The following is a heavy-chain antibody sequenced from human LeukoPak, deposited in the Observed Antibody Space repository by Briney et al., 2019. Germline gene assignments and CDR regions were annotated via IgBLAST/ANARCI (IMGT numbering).Heavy chain of an antibody. CDR1: GYSFTSYH. V-gene: IGHV1-46*01. D-gene: IGHD6-19*01. J-gene: IGHJ4*02. Sequence: ASVNVSCKASGYSFTSYHMHWVRQAPGQGLEWVGIINPSGGSTSYAQKFQGRVTMTRDTSTSTVYMELSSLRSEDTAVYYCATRGGYSSGWAYWGQGTLVTVSS. CDR3: ATRGGYSSGWAY. CDR2: INPSGGST.